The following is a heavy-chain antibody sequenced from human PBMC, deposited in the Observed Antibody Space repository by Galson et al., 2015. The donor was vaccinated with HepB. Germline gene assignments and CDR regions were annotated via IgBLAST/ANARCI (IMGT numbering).Heavy chain of an antibody. CDR2: MNPNSGNT. D-gene: IGHD2-2*01. J-gene: IGHJ1*01. V-gene: IGHV1-8*01. CDR3: ASGGESAAAMSHH. Sequence: SVKVSCKASGYTFTSYDINWVRQATGQGLEWMGWMNPNSGNTGSAQKFQGRLSMTRNTSINTAYMELSSLRSEDTAVYFCASGGESAAAMSHHWGQGTLVTVSS. CDR1: GYTFTSYD.